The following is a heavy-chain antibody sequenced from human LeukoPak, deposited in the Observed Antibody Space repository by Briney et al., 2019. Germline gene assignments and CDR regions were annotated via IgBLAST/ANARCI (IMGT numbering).Heavy chain of an antibody. D-gene: IGHD3-16*02. CDR3: SRASLITFGGLIYPGGMDV. J-gene: IGHJ6*02. Sequence: KASETLSLTCTSGGSISSSSYYWGWIRQPPGKGLEWIGYIYYSGSTNYNPSLKSRVTISVDTSRNQFSLKLSPVTAADTAVYYCSRASLITFGGLIYPGGMDVWGQGTTVTVSS. CDR1: GGSISSSSYY. CDR2: IYYSGST. V-gene: IGHV4-61*05.